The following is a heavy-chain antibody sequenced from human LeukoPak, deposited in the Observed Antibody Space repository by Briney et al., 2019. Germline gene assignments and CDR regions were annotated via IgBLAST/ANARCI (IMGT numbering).Heavy chain of an antibody. J-gene: IGHJ4*02. Sequence: PGGSLRLSCATSGFTFSRSGMTWVRQAPGQGLEWVAVISYDVNAKYYADSVKGRFTISRDNSKNTLYLQMNSLGPEDTAVYYCARGSYGDLQWGQGTLVTVSS. CDR3: ARGSYGDLQ. V-gene: IGHV3-30*03. D-gene: IGHD4-17*01. CDR1: GFTFSRSG. CDR2: ISYDVNAK.